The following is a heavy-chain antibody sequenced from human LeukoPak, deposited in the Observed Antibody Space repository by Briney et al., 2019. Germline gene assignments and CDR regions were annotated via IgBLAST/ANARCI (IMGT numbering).Heavy chain of an antibody. CDR3: ARDGRPWFGELLSHYYYYGMDV. CDR1: GFTVSSYY. D-gene: IGHD3-10*01. Sequence: GGSLRLSCAASGFTVSSYYMSWVRQAPGKGLEWVSYISSSSSTIYYADSVKGRFTISRDNAKNSLYLQMNSLRDEDTAVYYCARDGRPWFGELLSHYYYYGMDVWGQGTTVTVSS. CDR2: ISSSSSTI. V-gene: IGHV3-48*02. J-gene: IGHJ6*02.